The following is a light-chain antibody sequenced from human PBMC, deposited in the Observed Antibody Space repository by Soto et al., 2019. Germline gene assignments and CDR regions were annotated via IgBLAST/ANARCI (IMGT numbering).Light chain of an antibody. Sequence: QSVLTQPASVSGSPGQSITISCTGTSSDVGGYNYVSWYQQHPGKAPKLMIYEVSNRPSGVSNRFSGSKSGNTASLTISGLQAEHEADYYCRSYTSSSTLDVFGTGTKLTVL. J-gene: IGLJ1*01. CDR3: RSYTSSSTLDV. CDR2: EVS. V-gene: IGLV2-14*01. CDR1: SSDVGGYNY.